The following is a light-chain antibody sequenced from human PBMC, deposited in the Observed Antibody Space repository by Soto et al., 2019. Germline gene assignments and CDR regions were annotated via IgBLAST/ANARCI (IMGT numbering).Light chain of an antibody. Sequence: QSALAQPRPVSGSHGQSVTISCTGTSRDVGGFDYVSWYQQHPGKVPTLIMYDVAQRPSGVPERFSGFKSGNTASLTISGLDPGDEADYYCCSYAGIHTYVFGTGTKVTVL. V-gene: IGLV2-11*01. CDR2: DVA. CDR3: CSYAGIHTYV. J-gene: IGLJ1*01. CDR1: SRDVGGFDY.